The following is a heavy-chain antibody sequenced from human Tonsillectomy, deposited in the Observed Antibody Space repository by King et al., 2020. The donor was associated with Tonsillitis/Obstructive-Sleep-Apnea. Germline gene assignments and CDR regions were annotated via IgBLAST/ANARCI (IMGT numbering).Heavy chain of an antibody. Sequence: VQLVESGGGLVQPGGSLRLSCSASGFTFSSYAVSWVRQAPGKGLEWVSSTSYRGDNTFYADSVKGRLTISRDNSKNTLNLRMNSLRPEDTAIYYCAGGPAGADYYYMDVWGKGTTVTVSS. D-gene: IGHD6-19*01. V-gene: IGHV3-23*04. CDR2: TSYRGDNT. CDR3: AGGPAGADYYYMDV. J-gene: IGHJ6*03. CDR1: GFTFSSYA.